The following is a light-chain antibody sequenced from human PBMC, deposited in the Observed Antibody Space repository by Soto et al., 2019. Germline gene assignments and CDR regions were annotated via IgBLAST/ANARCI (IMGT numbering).Light chain of an antibody. CDR3: CSYAGSSTPYV. J-gene: IGLJ1*01. Sequence: QSALTQPASVSGSPGQSITISCTGTSSDVGSYNLVSWYQQHPGKAPKLMIYEVSQRPSGLSYRFSGSKSGNTASLTISSLQAEDEADYYCCSYAGSSTPYVFGTGTKVTV. V-gene: IGLV2-23*02. CDR2: EVS. CDR1: SSDVGSYNL.